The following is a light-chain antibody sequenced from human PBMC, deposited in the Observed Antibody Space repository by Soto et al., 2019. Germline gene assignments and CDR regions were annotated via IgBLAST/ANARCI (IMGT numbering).Light chain of an antibody. CDR3: QQYERYPWT. V-gene: IGKV1-5*03. CDR1: QTVHVW. J-gene: IGKJ1*01. CDR2: EAS. Sequence: DTQMTQSPPTVSASVGDRVTVTCRASQTVHVWLAWYQQKPGKAPKLLIYEASTLEGGVPSRFSGSGSGTDFSLTINSLQPEDFASYYCQQYERYPWTFGQGTKVDIK.